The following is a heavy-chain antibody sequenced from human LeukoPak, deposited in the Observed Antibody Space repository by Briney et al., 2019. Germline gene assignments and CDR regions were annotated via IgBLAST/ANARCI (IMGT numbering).Heavy chain of an antibody. J-gene: IGHJ4*02. Sequence: PGGSLRLSCAASGFTFSSYAMSWVRQAPGKGLEWVSAISGSGGSTYYADSVKGRFTISRDNSKNTLYLQMNSLRAEDTAVYYCATQYYDYVWGSLPQYYFDYWGQGTLVTVSS. D-gene: IGHD3-16*01. CDR3: ATQYYDYVWGSLPQYYFDY. V-gene: IGHV3-23*01. CDR2: ISGSGGST. CDR1: GFTFSSYA.